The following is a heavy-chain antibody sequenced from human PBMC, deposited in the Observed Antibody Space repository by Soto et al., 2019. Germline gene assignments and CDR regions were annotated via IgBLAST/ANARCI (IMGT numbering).Heavy chain of an antibody. CDR3: VKDRASWKEAFDI. Sequence: EVRLLESGGGLVQPGTSLRLSCAASGFIFRDHAMHWVRQVPGRGPEWVSGISWNSGKIAYAVSVKGRFTISRDNAKNVLSLQMNSLRDEDTALYYCVKDRASWKEAFDIWGQGTMITVSS. D-gene: IGHD1-1*01. CDR1: GFIFRDHA. V-gene: IGHV3-9*01. J-gene: IGHJ3*02. CDR2: ISWNSGKI.